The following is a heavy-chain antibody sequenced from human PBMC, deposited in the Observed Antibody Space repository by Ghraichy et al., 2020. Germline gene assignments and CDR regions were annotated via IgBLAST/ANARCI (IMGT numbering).Heavy chain of an antibody. CDR1: GFTFSSYS. Sequence: GGSLRLSCAASGFTFSSYSMNWVRQAPGKGLEWVSYISSSSSTIYYADSVKGRFTISRDNAKNSLYLQMNSLRDEDTAVYYCARDIPYDYVWGSWADLRPYYYYGMDVWGQGTTVTVSS. CDR2: ISSSSSTI. V-gene: IGHV3-48*02. J-gene: IGHJ6*02. CDR3: ARDIPYDYVWGSWADLRPYYYYGMDV. D-gene: IGHD3-16*01.